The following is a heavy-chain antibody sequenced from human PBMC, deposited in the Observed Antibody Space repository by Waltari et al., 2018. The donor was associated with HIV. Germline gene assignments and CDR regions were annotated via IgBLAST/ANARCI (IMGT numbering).Heavy chain of an antibody. J-gene: IGHJ4*02. Sequence: QLQLVESGGGVVQPGRSLRPSCAASGFTFSSYGMHWVRQAPGKGLEWVAVIWYDGGNRYYADSVKGRFTISRDNSKNTLYLQMNSLRAEDTAVYYCARAVVGRNFDYWGQGTLVTVSS. CDR3: ARAVVGRNFDY. CDR1: GFTFSSYG. V-gene: IGHV3-33*01. D-gene: IGHD6-19*01. CDR2: IWYDGGNR.